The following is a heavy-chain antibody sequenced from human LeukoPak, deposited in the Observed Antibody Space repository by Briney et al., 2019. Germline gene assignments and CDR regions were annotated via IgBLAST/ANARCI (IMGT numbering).Heavy chain of an antibody. J-gene: IGHJ5*02. CDR2: INWDDQK. CDR3: AHRRDSSGYQYRYWFAP. CDR1: GFSLTTGGVG. D-gene: IGHD3-22*01. Sequence: SGPTLVKPTQTLTLTCTFSGFSLTTGGVGVGWIRKPPGKALEWLALINWDDQKVYSPSLQSRLSITKDTSKNQVVLTMTNVDPVDTATYYCAHRRDSSGYQYRYWFAPWGQGTLVTVSS. V-gene: IGHV2-5*02.